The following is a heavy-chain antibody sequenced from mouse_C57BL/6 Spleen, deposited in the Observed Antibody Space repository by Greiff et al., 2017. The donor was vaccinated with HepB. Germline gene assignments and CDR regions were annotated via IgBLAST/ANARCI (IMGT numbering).Heavy chain of an antibody. J-gene: IGHJ4*01. CDR3: ARDRWLRRDYAMDY. CDR1: GFTFSSYA. D-gene: IGHD1-1*02. V-gene: IGHV5-4*01. CDR2: ISDGGSYT. Sequence: DVQLVESGGGLVKPGGSLKLSCAASGFTFSSYAMSWVRQTPEKRLEWVATISDGGSYTYYPDNVKGRFTISRDNAKNNLYLQMSHLKSEDTAMYYCARDRWLRRDYAMDYWGQGTSVTVSS.